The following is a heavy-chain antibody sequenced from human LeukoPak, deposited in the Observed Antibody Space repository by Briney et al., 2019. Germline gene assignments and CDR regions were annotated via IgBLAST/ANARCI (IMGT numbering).Heavy chain of an antibody. Sequence: GGSLRLSCAASGFTFSDYYMSWIRQAPGKGLEWVSYISSSGSTIYYADSVKGRFTISRDNAKNSLYLQMNSLRAEDTAVHYCARAPIDFWSGYYVYYFDYWGQGTLVTVSS. D-gene: IGHD3-3*01. V-gene: IGHV3-11*04. CDR1: GFTFSDYY. CDR3: ARAPIDFWSGYYVYYFDY. J-gene: IGHJ4*02. CDR2: ISSSGSTI.